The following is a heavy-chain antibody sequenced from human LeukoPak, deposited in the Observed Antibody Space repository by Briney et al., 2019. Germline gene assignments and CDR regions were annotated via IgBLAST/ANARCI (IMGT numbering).Heavy chain of an antibody. CDR2: IVSSSRYT. CDR1: GFTFSSYT. D-gene: IGHD2-21*02. Sequence: GGSLRLSCAASGFTFSSYTMNWVRQAPGKGLEWVSSIVSSSRYTYYADSVQGRFTISRDNAKNSLFLQMNSLGAEDTAVYYCARDRGDAYGMDVWGQGTTVTVSS. J-gene: IGHJ6*02. V-gene: IGHV3-21*01. CDR3: ARDRGDAYGMDV.